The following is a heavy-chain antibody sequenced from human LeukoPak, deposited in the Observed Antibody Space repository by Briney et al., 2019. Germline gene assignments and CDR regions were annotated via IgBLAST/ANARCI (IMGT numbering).Heavy chain of an antibody. CDR3: ARDRGERKNYYYGMDV. D-gene: IGHD1-1*01. V-gene: IGHV4-59*01. CDR2: IHFSGST. CDR1: DASISGYY. J-gene: IGHJ6*02. Sequence: SETLSLTCTVSDASISGYYWSWIRQPPGKGLEWIGSIHFSGSTNYDPSLRSRVTISVDTSKNQLSLKLSSVTAADTAVYYCARDRGERKNYYYGMDVWGQGTTVTVSS.